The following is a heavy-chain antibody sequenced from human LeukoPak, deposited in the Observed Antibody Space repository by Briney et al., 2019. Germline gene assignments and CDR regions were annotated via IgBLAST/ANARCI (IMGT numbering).Heavy chain of an antibody. Sequence: ASVTVSCKASGYTFTSYDINWVRQATGQGLEWMGWMNPNSGNTGYAQKFQGRVTITRNTSISTAYMELSSLRSEDTAVYYCARKGPAAYDYYYMDVWGKGTTVTVSS. J-gene: IGHJ6*03. CDR2: MNPNSGNT. D-gene: IGHD2-2*01. CDR3: ARKGPAAYDYYYMDV. CDR1: GYTFTSYD. V-gene: IGHV1-8*03.